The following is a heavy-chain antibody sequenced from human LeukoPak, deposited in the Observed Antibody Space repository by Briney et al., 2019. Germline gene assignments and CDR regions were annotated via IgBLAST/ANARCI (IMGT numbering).Heavy chain of an antibody. V-gene: IGHV3-7*01. CDR1: GFTFSTYW. D-gene: IGHD1-26*01. CDR2: IKQDGSEK. J-gene: IGHJ4*02. Sequence: GGSLRLSCAASGFTFSTYWMSWVRQTPGKGLEWLANIKQDGSEKYYVDSVKGRFTISRDNAKNSLYLQMNSLRDEDTAVYYCARVSGSYSVEYWGQGTLVTVSS. CDR3: ARVSGSYSVEY.